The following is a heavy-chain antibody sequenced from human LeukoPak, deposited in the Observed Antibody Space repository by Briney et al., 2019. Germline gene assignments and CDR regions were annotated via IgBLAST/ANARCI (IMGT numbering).Heavy chain of an antibody. CDR2: SIPIFGTA. CDR3: ARAYCSSTSCYDWFDP. CDR1: GGTFSSYA. Sequence: ASVTVSCKASGGTFSSYAISWVRQAPGQGLEWMGGSIPIFGTANYAQKFQGRVTITTDESTSTAYMELSSLRSEDTAVYYCARAYCSSTSCYDWFDPWGQGTLVTVSS. D-gene: IGHD2-2*01. J-gene: IGHJ5*02. V-gene: IGHV1-69*05.